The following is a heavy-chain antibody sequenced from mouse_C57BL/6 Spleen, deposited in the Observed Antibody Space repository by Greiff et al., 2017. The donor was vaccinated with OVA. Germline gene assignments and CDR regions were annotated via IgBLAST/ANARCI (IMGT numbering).Heavy chain of an antibody. J-gene: IGHJ3*01. D-gene: IGHD2-4*01. CDR2: IHPSDSDT. CDR1: GYTFTSYW. CDR3: AHDYDETVFAY. V-gene: IGHV1-74*01. Sequence: QVQLKQPGAELVKPGASVKVSCKASGYTFTSYWMHWVKQRPGQGLEWIGRIHPSDSDTNYNQKFKGKATLTVDKSSSTAYMQLSSLTSEDSAVYYCAHDYDETVFAYWGQGTLVTVSA.